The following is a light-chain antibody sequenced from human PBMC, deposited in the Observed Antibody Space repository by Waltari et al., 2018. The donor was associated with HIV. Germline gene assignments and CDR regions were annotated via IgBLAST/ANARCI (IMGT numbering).Light chain of an antibody. CDR2: GVS. Sequence: HSALTQPASVSGSPGQSITISCSGTVTDIDIYNFVSWYRQYPGLAPHLVLYGVSSRPYGVSLRFAGSKSGDTASLTISGLEAEDEADYYCSSYTPSHSLVFGGGTKLTVL. J-gene: IGLJ3*02. CDR1: VTDIDIYNF. CDR3: SSYTPSHSLV. V-gene: IGLV2-14*01.